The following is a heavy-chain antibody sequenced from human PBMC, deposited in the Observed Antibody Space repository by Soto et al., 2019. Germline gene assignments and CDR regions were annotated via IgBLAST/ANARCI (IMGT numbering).Heavy chain of an antibody. CDR2: IYHSGST. J-gene: IGHJ4*02. V-gene: IGHV4-30-2*01. Sequence: QLQLQESGSGLVKPSQTLSLTCAVSGGSISSGGYSWSWIRQPPGKGLEWIGYIYHSGSTYYNPSLKSRGTISGDRSKNQFSLKLSSVTAADTAVYYCARAGGLGAVAVDYWGQGTLVTVSS. CDR3: ARAGGLGAVAVDY. CDR1: GGSISSGGYS. D-gene: IGHD6-19*01.